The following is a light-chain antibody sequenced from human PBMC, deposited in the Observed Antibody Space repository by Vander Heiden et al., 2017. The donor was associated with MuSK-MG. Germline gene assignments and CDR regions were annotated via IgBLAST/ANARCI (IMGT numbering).Light chain of an antibody. Sequence: ELVLPQSPATLSLSPGDRATLSCRSNPSVSSYLACNQQKPGQAPRLLIYEASNRATGTTAGFSGSGAGTDFRLTIRSLEPEDFAVYYCQQRMNGGPGFSFGPGTKVDIK. CDR2: EAS. J-gene: IGKJ3*01. CDR1: PSVSSY. CDR3: QQRMNGGPGFS. V-gene: IGKV3-11*01.